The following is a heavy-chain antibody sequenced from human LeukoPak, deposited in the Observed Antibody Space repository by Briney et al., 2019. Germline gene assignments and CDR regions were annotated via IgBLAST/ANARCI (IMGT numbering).Heavy chain of an antibody. D-gene: IGHD5-24*01. CDR1: GFTFSSYE. V-gene: IGHV3-48*03. Sequence: GGSLRLSCAASGFTFSSYEMNWVRQAPGRGLEWVSYISSSGSTIYYADSVKGRFTISRDNAKNSLYLQMNSLRAEDTAVYYCVREEDGYSSLYYYYHYMDVWGKGTTVTISS. CDR3: VREEDGYSSLYYYYHYMDV. CDR2: ISSSGSTI. J-gene: IGHJ6*03.